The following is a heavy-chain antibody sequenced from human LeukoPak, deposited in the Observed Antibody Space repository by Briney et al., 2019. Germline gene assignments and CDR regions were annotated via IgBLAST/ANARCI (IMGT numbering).Heavy chain of an antibody. Sequence: ASVKVSCKASGYTFTSYDINWVRQATGQGLEWMGWMNPNSGNTGYAQKFQGRVTMTRDTSTTTVYMELSSLRSEDTAVYYCARDWNQLPHHRAEYFTHWGQGTLVIVSS. V-gene: IGHV1-8*01. CDR3: ARDWNQLPHHRAEYFTH. J-gene: IGHJ1*01. D-gene: IGHD2-2*01. CDR2: MNPNSGNT. CDR1: GYTFTSYD.